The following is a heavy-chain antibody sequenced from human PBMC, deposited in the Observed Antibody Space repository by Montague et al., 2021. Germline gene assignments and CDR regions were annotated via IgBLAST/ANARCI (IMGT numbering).Heavy chain of an antibody. CDR2: VSYDGTNK. J-gene: IGHJ3*02. CDR3: ARGGFRITMIVVLSDAFDI. D-gene: IGHD3-22*01. CDR1: GFTFSSYA. V-gene: IGHV3-30*04. Sequence: SLRLSCAASGFTFSSYAMHWVRQAPGKGLEWVAVVSYDGTNKYYADSVKGRFTISRDNSKSTLYLQMNSLRAEDTAVYYCARGGFRITMIVVLSDAFDIWGQGTMVTVSS.